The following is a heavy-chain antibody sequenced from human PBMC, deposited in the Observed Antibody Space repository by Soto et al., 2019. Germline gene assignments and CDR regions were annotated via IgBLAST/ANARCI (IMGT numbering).Heavy chain of an antibody. V-gene: IGHV3-74*01. CDR2: INSDGSST. D-gene: IGHD6-19*01. Sequence: GGSLRLSCAASGFSFSSYWMHWVRQAPGKGLVWVSRINSDGSSTSYADSVKGRSTISRDNAKNTLYLQMNRLRAEDTAVYYCTRVSRQWLGLMQDYYYGMDVWGQGT. CDR3: TRVSRQWLGLMQDYYYGMDV. J-gene: IGHJ6*02. CDR1: GFSFSSYW.